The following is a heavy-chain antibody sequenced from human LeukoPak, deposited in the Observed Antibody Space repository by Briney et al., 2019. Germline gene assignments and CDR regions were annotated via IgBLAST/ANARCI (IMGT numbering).Heavy chain of an antibody. CDR1: GGSISSSSEY. D-gene: IGHD4-23*01. CDR3: ARPYGGNPGYFDY. CDR2: IYYSGTT. V-gene: IGHV4-39*01. Sequence: NPSETLSLTCTISGGSISSSSEYCGWIRQPPGKGLEWIGNIYYSGTTYYNPSLKSRVTISVDTSKSQFSLKLSSVTAADTAVYYCARPYGGNPGYFDYWGQGNLVTVSS. J-gene: IGHJ4*02.